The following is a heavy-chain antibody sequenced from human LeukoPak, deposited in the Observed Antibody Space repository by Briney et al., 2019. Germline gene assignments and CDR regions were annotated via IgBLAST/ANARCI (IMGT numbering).Heavy chain of an antibody. CDR3: AXXXXXTXXXXXDY. CDR2: IIPIFGTA. Sequence: ASVKVSCKASGGTFSSYAISWVRQAPGQGLEWMGGIIPIFGTANYAQKFQGRVTITTDESTSTAYMELSSLRSEDTAVYYCAXXXXXTXXXXXDYWGQGTLVTVSS. CDR1: GGTFSSYA. J-gene: IGHJ4*02. V-gene: IGHV1-69*05. D-gene: IGHD4-11*01.